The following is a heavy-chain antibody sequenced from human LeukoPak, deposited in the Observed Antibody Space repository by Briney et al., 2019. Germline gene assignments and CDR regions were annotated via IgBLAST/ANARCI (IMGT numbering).Heavy chain of an antibody. CDR3: ASSNSGERGLIFIDY. V-gene: IGHV4-31*03. J-gene: IGHJ4*02. D-gene: IGHD3-10*01. CDR2: IYYSGST. Sequence: SQTLSLTCTVSGGSISSGGYYWSWIRQHPGKGLEWIGYIYYSGSTYYNPSLKSRVTISVDTSKNQFSLKLSSVTAADTAVYYCASSNSGERGLIFIDYWGQGTLVTVSS. CDR1: GGSISSGGYY.